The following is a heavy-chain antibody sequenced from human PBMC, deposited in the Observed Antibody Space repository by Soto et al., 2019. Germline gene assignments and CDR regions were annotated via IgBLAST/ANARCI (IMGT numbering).Heavy chain of an antibody. D-gene: IGHD4-17*01. CDR2: IFSNDEK. CDR1: GFSLSNARMG. Sequence: QVTLKESGPVLVKPTETLTLTCTVSGFSLSNARMGVSWIRQPPGKALEWLAHIFSNDEKSYSTSLKSSLTISKDTSKSQVVLTRTNMDPVDTATYYCARIREDYGGNVLDAFDIWGQGTMVTVSS. V-gene: IGHV2-26*01. J-gene: IGHJ3*02. CDR3: ARIREDYGGNVLDAFDI.